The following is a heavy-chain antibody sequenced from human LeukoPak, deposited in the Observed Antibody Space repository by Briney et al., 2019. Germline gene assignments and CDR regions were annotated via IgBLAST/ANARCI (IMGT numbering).Heavy chain of an antibody. CDR2: ISGSGDYT. V-gene: IGHV3-23*01. J-gene: IGHJ3*02. CDR3: AKVPSRSPRLVCLDAFDI. Sequence: PGGSLRLSCAASGFTFSNSAMSWVRQAPGKGLEWVSAISGSGDYTYYADSVKGRFTISRDNSRNTLYLQMNSLRAEDTAVYYCAKVPSRSPRLVCLDAFDIWGQGTMVTVSS. D-gene: IGHD1-26*01. CDR1: GFTFSNSA.